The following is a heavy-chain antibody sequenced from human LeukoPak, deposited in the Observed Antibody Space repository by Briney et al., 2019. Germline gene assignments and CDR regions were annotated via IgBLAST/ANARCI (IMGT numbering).Heavy chain of an antibody. CDR1: GFTFNSYA. V-gene: IGHV3-23*01. CDR3: AKGGTFWRTDYYYYGMDV. CDR2: ISGSGDNT. Sequence: GGSLRLSCAASGFTFNSYAMTWVRQAPGKGLDWVSVISGSGDNTYYADSVKGRFTISRDNSKKTLYLQMNSLRAEDTAVYYCAKGGTFWRTDYYYYGMDVWGQGTTVTVSS. D-gene: IGHD2/OR15-2a*01. J-gene: IGHJ6*02.